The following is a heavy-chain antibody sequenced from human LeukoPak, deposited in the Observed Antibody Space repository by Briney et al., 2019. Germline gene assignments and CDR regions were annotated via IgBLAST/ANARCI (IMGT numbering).Heavy chain of an antibody. V-gene: IGHV1-8*03. D-gene: IGHD2-15*01. CDR2: MNPNSGNT. CDR1: GYTFTSYD. Sequence: ASVKVSCKASGYTFTSYDINWVRQATGQGLEWMGWMNPNSGNTGYAQKFQGRVTITRNTSISTAYMELSSLRSEDTAVYYCAGRRYCSGGSCSRPFDYWGQGTLVTVSS. CDR3: AGRRYCSGGSCSRPFDY. J-gene: IGHJ4*02.